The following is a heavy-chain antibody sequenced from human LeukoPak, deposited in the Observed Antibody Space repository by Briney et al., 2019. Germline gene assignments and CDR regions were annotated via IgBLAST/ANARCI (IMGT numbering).Heavy chain of an antibody. CDR1: GGSISNYY. CDR3: ARATPLRGYYGMDV. CDR2: IYYSGST. J-gene: IGHJ6*02. D-gene: IGHD3-16*01. Sequence: SETLSLTCTVSGGSISNYYWSWIRQPPGKGLEWIGYIYYSGSTNYNPSLNSRVTISVDTSKNQFSLKLSSMTAADAAVYYCARATPLRGYYGMDVWGQGTTVTVSS. V-gene: IGHV4-59*01.